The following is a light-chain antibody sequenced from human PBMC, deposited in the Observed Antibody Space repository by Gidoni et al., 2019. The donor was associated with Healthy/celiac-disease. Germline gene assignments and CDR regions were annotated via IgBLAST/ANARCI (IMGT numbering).Light chain of an antibody. CDR2: GKN. V-gene: IGLV3-19*01. CDR3: NTRDSSGNHVV. Sequence: SSELTQDPAVSVALGQTVRITCQGDSLRSYYASWYQQKPGPAPVLVIYGKNNRPSGIPDRFSGSSSGNTASLTSTGAQAEDEADYYCNTRDSSGNHVVVGGGTKLTVL. CDR1: SLRSYY. J-gene: IGLJ2*01.